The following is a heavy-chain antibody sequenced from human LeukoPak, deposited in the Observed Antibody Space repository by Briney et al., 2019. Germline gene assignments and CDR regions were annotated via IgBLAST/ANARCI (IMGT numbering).Heavy chain of an antibody. CDR1: GFTFSSYS. D-gene: IGHD3-3*01. J-gene: IGHJ5*02. V-gene: IGHV4-34*01. CDR3: ARDVRFLEWLSPRRWFDP. Sequence: GSLRLSCAASGFTFSSYSMNWVRQPPGKGLEWIGEINHSGSTNYNPSLKSRVTISVDTSKNQFSLKLSSVTAADTAVYYCARDVRFLEWLSPRRWFDPWGQGTLATVSS. CDR2: INHSGST.